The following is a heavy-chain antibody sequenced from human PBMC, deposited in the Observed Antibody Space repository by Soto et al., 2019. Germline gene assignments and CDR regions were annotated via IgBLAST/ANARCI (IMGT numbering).Heavy chain of an antibody. CDR2: ISSSSSYI. Sequence: GGSLRLSCAASGFTFNSYAMSWVRQAPGKGLEWVSAISSSSSYIYYDDSVKGRFTISRDNAKNSLYLQMNSLRAEDTAVYYCARGGGVIDEYYSYYGMDVWGQGTTVTVSS. V-gene: IGHV3-21*01. CDR3: ARGGGVIDEYYSYYGMDV. CDR1: GFTFNSYA. J-gene: IGHJ6*02. D-gene: IGHD2-8*02.